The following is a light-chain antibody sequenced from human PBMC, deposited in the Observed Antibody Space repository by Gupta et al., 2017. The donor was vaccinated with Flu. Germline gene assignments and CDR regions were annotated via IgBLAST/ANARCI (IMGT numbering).Light chain of an antibody. Sequence: EIVLTQSPGTLSLSPGERATLSCRASQNVLNNFLAWYQQKPGQAPRLLIYDASNRATGIPDRFSGSGSGTDFTLMISRLEPEDSAVYYCRQYFGSPRTFGPGTKVEIK. CDR3: RQYFGSPRT. CDR2: DAS. CDR1: QNVLNNF. V-gene: IGKV3-20*01. J-gene: IGKJ1*01.